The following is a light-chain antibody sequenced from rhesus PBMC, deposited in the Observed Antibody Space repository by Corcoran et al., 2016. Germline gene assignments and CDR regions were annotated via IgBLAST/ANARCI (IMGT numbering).Light chain of an antibody. CDR3: PQHDNSPLT. CDR1: QGISNW. J-gene: IGKJ4*01. Sequence: DIQMTQSPSSLSASVGDRVTITCRASQGISNWLAWSQQKPGKAQNLLIYRASNLETGVPSRFSGSGSGTDFTLTIRSLQPEDIATYYCPQHDNSPLTFGGGTKVEL. V-gene: IGKV1-69*01. CDR2: RAS.